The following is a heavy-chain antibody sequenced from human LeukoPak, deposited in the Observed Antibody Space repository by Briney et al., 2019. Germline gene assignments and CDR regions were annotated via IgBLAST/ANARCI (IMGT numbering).Heavy chain of an antibody. Sequence: GGSLRLSCAASGLTFRTYAMSWVRQAPGKGLEWVSTITGSGTNTYYADSVKGRFTISRDNSKDTLSLQMNGLRAEDTAAYYCAKAISLGAFDVWGQGTMVTVSS. CDR2: ITGSGTNT. V-gene: IGHV3-23*01. CDR1: GLTFRTYA. CDR3: AKAISLGAFDV. D-gene: IGHD3-3*02. J-gene: IGHJ3*01.